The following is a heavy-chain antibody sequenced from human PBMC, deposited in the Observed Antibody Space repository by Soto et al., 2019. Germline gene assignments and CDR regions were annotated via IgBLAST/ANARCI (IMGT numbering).Heavy chain of an antibody. Sequence: SETLSLTCTFSGCSLSSYYWSWIRRPPGMGLEWIASISYSGTTNYNSSLKSRVTISIDTSKNQFSLKFNSVTAADTAVYYCAREGYNFGPFDYWGQGALVTVSS. CDR3: AREGYNFGPFDY. CDR2: ISYSGTT. D-gene: IGHD5-18*01. V-gene: IGHV4-59*01. J-gene: IGHJ4*02. CDR1: GCSLSSYY.